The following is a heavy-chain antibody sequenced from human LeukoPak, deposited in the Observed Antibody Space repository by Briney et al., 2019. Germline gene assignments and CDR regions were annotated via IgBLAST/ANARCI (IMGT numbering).Heavy chain of an antibody. CDR2: IYYSGST. J-gene: IGHJ2*01. CDR1: GGSISSYY. CDR3: ARTYGSSGLGYFDL. V-gene: IGHV4-59*01. D-gene: IGHD6-13*01. Sequence: PSQTLSLTCTVSGGSISSYYWSWIQQPPGKGLEWIGYIYYSGSTNYSPSLKSRLTISVDTSKNQFSLKLSSVIAADTAVYYCARTYGSSGLGYFDLWGRGTLVTVSS.